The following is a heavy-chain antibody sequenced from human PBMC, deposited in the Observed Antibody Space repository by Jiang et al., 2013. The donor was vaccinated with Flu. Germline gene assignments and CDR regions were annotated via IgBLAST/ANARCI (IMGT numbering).Heavy chain of an antibody. Sequence: SLTCTVSGGSISSSRLLLGLDPPDPEGRGWSGLGVSIIVGAPTTNPSLKSRVTISVDTSKNQFSLKLSSVTAADTAVYYCARRGSPLDYWGQGTLVTVSS. CDR2: SIIVGAP. D-gene: IGHD3-16*01. V-gene: IGHV4-39*01. CDR3: ARRGSPLDY. CDR1: GGSISSSRLL. J-gene: IGHJ4*02.